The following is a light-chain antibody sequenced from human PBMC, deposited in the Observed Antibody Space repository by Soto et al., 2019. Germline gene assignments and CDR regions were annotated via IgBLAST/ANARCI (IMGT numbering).Light chain of an antibody. CDR2: NAS. CDR3: QQYQIDWT. J-gene: IGKJ1*01. V-gene: IGKV1-5*01. Sequence: DIQMTQSPSTLSASVGYRFTITCRASQSISGWLAWYQQKPGKAPKLLIFNASSLKSGVPSRFSGSGFGTEFTLTISSLQPDDSATYYCQQYQIDWTFGQGTTVDIK. CDR1: QSISGW.